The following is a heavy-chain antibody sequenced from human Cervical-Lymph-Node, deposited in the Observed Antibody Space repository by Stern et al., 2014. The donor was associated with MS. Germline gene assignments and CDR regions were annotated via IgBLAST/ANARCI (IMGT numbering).Heavy chain of an antibody. J-gene: IGHJ4*02. CDR3: ARDTSSPERSDW. Sequence: VQLGESGGGVIQPGGALRLSCTASGFTVSRDYMTWVRQAPGKGLEWVTLRTNVGSAFYTDSVKGRFTISRDDSKNTVYLHMTSLRAEDTAMYYCARDTSSPERSDWWGQGTLVTVSS. CDR1: GFTVSRDY. CDR2: RTNVGSA. V-gene: IGHV3-53*01. D-gene: IGHD1-1*01.